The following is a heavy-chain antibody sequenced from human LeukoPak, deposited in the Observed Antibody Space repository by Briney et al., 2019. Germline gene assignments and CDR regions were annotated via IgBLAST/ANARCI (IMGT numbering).Heavy chain of an antibody. V-gene: IGHV3-7*01. CDR2: IKPDGSEK. Sequence: GGSLRLSCAASGFTFNIYWMSWVRQAPGKGLEWVANIKPDGSEKYYVDSVKGRFTISRDNAKNLLYLQMNSLRDEDTAVYYCASFGSGSNLDAFDIWGQGTMVTVST. D-gene: IGHD3-10*01. CDR3: ASFGSGSNLDAFDI. CDR1: GFTFNIYW. J-gene: IGHJ3*02.